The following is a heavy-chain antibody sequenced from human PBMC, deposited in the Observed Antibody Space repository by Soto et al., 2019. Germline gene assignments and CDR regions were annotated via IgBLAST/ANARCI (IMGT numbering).Heavy chain of an antibody. CDR1: GFIFTDFG. CDR3: ARDLGGFLASCNYYTKGILI. V-gene: IGHV3-20*01. Sequence: VGSLRLSCATSGFIFTDFGVSWVRRAPGKGLEWVASINWNGDTLGYADSVKGRFTISRDNAKNSLYLQMNSLRADDTAVYHCARDLGGFLASCNYYTKGILIWGKGDLVPVAS. CDR2: INWNGDTL. D-gene: IGHD3-3*01. J-gene: IGHJ4*02.